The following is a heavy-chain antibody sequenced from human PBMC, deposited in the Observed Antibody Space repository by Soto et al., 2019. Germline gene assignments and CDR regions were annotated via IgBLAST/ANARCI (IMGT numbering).Heavy chain of an antibody. D-gene: IGHD6-13*01. Sequence: PGGSLRLSCAASGFTFSGSAMHWVRQASGKGLEWVGRIRSKANSYATAYAASVKGRFTISRDDSKNTAYLQMNSLKTEDTAVYYCTREDSSSWYNYYYYGMDVWGQGTTVTVSS. V-gene: IGHV3-73*01. CDR2: IRSKANSYAT. J-gene: IGHJ6*02. CDR1: GFTFSGSA. CDR3: TREDSSSWYNYYYYGMDV.